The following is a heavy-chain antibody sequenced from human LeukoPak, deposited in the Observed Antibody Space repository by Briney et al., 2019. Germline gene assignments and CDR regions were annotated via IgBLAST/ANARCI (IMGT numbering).Heavy chain of an antibody. CDR1: GYTFTTYW. CDR2: IYPGDSDT. V-gene: IGHV5-51*01. D-gene: IGHD5-24*01. CDR3: ARVVADGSTYYFDY. J-gene: IGHJ4*02. Sequence: GESLQISCQGSGYTFTTYWIAWVRQMPGKGLEWMGIIYPGDSDTRYSPSFQGQVTISADKSISTAYLHWSSLKASDTAMYYCARVVADGSTYYFDYWGQGTLVTVSS.